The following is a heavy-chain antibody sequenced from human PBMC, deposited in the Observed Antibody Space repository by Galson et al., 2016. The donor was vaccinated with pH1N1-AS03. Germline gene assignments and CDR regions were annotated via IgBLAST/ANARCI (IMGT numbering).Heavy chain of an antibody. V-gene: IGHV1-69*13. CDR2: VIPIFATP. J-gene: IGHJ4*02. CDR1: GGTFSTYA. Sequence: SVKVSCKASGGTFSTYAISWVRQAPGQGLEWMGGVIPIFATPHYAQKFQGRVKITADESTSTGYMALSGLTSEDTAMYYCLRVREKSSSWFGVDYRGQGTLVTVSS. D-gene: IGHD3-10*01. CDR3: LRVREKSSSWFGVDY.